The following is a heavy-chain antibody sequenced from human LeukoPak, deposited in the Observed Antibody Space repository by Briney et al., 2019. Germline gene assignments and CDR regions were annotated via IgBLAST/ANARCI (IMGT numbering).Heavy chain of an antibody. J-gene: IGHJ6*03. Sequence: ASVKVSCKASGYTFISYGINWVRQAPGQGLEWMGWISAYNGNTNYARNLQGRVTMTTDTSTSTAYMELRSLRSDDTAVYYCARSGVNYYYYYMDVWGKGTTVTVSS. V-gene: IGHV1-18*01. CDR1: GYTFISYG. D-gene: IGHD3-10*01. CDR3: ARSGVNYYYYYMDV. CDR2: ISAYNGNT.